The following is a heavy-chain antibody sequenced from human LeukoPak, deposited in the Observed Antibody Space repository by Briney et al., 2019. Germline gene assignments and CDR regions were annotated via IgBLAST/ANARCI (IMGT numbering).Heavy chain of an antibody. CDR1: GFXFSSFG. J-gene: IGHJ5*02. Sequence: PGGSLRLSCAASGFXFSSFGIQWGRQAPGKGVEWVALIWYDASNKYYVDSWKGRFTISRDNSKNNLYLKMKGLRDDETAEYYCVRGVGVSRFNYLDPWGQGTLVIVSS. D-gene: IGHD1-7*01. CDR2: IWYDASNK. V-gene: IGHV3-33*01. CDR3: VRGVGVSRFNYLDP.